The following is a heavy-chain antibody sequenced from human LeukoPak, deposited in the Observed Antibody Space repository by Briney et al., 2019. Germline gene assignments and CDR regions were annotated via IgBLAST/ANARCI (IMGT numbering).Heavy chain of an antibody. V-gene: IGHV3-23*01. CDR2: IFPSGGDI. Sequence: GGSLRLSCAASGFTFSSYGMHWVRQHPGKGLEWVSSIFPSGGDIHYADSVRGRFTISRDNSKSTLSLQMNSLRAEDTAIYYCATYRQVLLPFESWGQGTLVTVSS. CDR3: ATYRQVLLPFES. J-gene: IGHJ4*02. CDR1: GFTFSSYG. D-gene: IGHD2-8*02.